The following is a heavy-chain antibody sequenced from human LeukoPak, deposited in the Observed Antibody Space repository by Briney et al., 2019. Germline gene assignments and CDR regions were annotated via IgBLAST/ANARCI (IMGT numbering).Heavy chain of an antibody. D-gene: IGHD3-22*01. CDR3: ARMDYYDSRDNWFDP. Sequence: ASVKVSCKASRYTFTSYDINWVRQATGQGLEWMGWMNPNSGNTGYAQKFQGRVTMTRNSSISTAYMELSSLRSEDTAVYYCARMDYYDSRDNWFDPWGQGTLVTVSS. CDR1: RYTFTSYD. J-gene: IGHJ5*02. CDR2: MNPNSGNT. V-gene: IGHV1-8*01.